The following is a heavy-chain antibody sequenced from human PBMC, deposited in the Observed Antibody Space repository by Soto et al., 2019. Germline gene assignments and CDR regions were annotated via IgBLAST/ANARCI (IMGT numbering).Heavy chain of an antibody. V-gene: IGHV4-4*02. CDR3: ARCSSTTSRSGMDV. J-gene: IGHJ6*02. D-gene: IGHD2-2*01. Sequence: SETLSLTCAVSGGSISSSNWWSWVRQPPGKGLEWIGGIYHSGSTNHNPSLKSRVTISVDKSKNQFSLKLSSVTAADTAVYYCARCSSTTSRSGMDVWGQGTTVTVSS. CDR2: IYHSGST. CDR1: GGSISSSNW.